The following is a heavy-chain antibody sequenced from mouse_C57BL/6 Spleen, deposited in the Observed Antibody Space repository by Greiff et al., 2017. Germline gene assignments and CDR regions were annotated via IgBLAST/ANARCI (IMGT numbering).Heavy chain of an antibody. D-gene: IGHD3-3*01. J-gene: IGHJ3*01. CDR1: GFSLTSYG. CDR2: IWSGGST. Sequence: VKLMESGPGLVQPSQSLSIPCTVSGFSLTSYGVHWVRQSPGKGLEWLGVIWSGGSTDYNAAFISRLSISKDNSKSQVFFKMNSLQADDTAIYYCARGGRGAWFAYWGQGTLVTVSA. V-gene: IGHV2-2*01. CDR3: ARGGRGAWFAY.